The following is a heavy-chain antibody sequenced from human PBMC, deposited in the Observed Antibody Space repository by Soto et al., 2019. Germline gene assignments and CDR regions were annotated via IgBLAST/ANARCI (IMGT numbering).Heavy chain of an antibody. Sequence: SVKVSCKASGGTFSSYAISWVRQAPGQGLEWMGGIIPIFGTANYAQKFQGRVTITADESTSTAYMELSSLRSEDTAVYYCARDYRVETTGYYYYYGMDVWGQGTTVTVSS. CDR1: GGTFSSYA. J-gene: IGHJ6*02. CDR2: IIPIFGTA. V-gene: IGHV1-69*13. CDR3: ARDYRVETTGYYYYYGMDV. D-gene: IGHD2-21*02.